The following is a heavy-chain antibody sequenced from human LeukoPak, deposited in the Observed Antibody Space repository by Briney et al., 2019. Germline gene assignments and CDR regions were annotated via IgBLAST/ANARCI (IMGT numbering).Heavy chain of an antibody. CDR3: ARAFSGSYPPQDY. V-gene: IGHV3-21*01. D-gene: IGHD1-26*01. CDR2: ISSSSSYI. J-gene: IGHJ4*02. Sequence: PGGSLRLSCAASGFTFSSYSMNWFRQAPGKGLEWVSSISSSSSYIYYADSVKGRFTISRDNAKNSLYLQMNSLRAEDTAVYYCARAFSGSYPPQDYWGQGTLVTVSS. CDR1: GFTFSSYS.